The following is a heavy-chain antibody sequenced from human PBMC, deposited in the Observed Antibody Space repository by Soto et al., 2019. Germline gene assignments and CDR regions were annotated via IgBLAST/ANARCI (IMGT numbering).Heavy chain of an antibody. Sequence: GGCLGLAGAASGFTFSSYEMNGGRQAPGKGLEWVSYISSSGITIYYADSVKGGFTISRDNAKNSLYLQINSRRAEDTAVYYCARSQSLSTYGYRRALDYSGQGTLVTVSS. V-gene: IGHV3-48*03. CDR2: ISSSGITI. CDR3: ARSQSLSTYGYRRALDY. J-gene: IGHJ4*02. D-gene: IGHD5-18*01. CDR1: GFTFSSYE.